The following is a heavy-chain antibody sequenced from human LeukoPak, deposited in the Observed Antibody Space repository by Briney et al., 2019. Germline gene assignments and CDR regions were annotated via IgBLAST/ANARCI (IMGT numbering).Heavy chain of an antibody. D-gene: IGHD3-22*01. J-gene: IGHJ3*02. V-gene: IGHV1-69*06. Sequence: SVKVSCKASGGTFSSYAISWVRQAPGQGLEWTGRIIPIFGTANYAQKFQGRVTITADKSTSTAYMELSSLRSEDTAVYYCARDPSYYYDSSGYYASDAFDIWGQGTMVTVSS. CDR2: IIPIFGTA. CDR1: GGTFSSYA. CDR3: ARDPSYYYDSSGYYASDAFDI.